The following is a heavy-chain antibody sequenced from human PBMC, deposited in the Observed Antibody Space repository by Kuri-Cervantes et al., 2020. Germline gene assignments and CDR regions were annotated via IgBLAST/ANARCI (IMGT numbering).Heavy chain of an antibody. CDR3: ARDRYSYGGDAADY. CDR2: INPNSGGT. CDR1: GYTFTSYD. V-gene: IGHV1-2*02. J-gene: IGHJ4*02. D-gene: IGHD5-18*01. Sequence: SVNVSCKASGYTFTSYDIHWVRQATGQGLEWMGGINPNSGGTNYAQKFHGRVTMTRDTSISTAYMELSRLRSDDTAVYYCARDRYSYGGDAADYWGQGTLVTVSS.